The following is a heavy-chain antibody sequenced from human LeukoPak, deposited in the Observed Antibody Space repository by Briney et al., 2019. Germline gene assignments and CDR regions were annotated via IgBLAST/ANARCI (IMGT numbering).Heavy chain of an antibody. CDR1: GYSISSGYY. CDR3: ARAYYFDDSGGYVYFDY. J-gene: IGHJ4*02. V-gene: IGHV4-38-2*01. Sequence: PSETLSLTCAVSGYSISSGYYWGWIRQPPGKGVEWIESIYHSGTTYYNPSLKSRVTISVDTSKNQFSLKLTSVTAADTAVYYCARAYYFDDSGGYVYFDYWGQGTLVTVSS. D-gene: IGHD3-22*01. CDR2: IYHSGTT.